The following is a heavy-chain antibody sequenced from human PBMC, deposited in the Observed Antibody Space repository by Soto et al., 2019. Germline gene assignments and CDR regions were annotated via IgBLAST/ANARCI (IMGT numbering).Heavy chain of an antibody. Sequence: PSETLSLTCTVSDGTIASGGYYWNWIRQHPGKGLEWIGYIYYTGSTGYNPSLKSRVTISIDTSKNQFSLKLSSVTAADTAVYYCARHTYDILTGYYLYYFDYWGQGTLVTVSS. V-gene: IGHV4-31*03. CDR3: ARHTYDILTGYYLYYFDY. D-gene: IGHD3-9*01. CDR1: DGTIASGGYY. CDR2: IYYTGST. J-gene: IGHJ4*02.